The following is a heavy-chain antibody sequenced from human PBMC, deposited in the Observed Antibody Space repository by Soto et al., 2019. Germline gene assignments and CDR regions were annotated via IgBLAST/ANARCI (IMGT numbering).Heavy chain of an antibody. D-gene: IGHD1-1*01. J-gene: IGHJ6*02. CDR2: INHSGST. V-gene: IGHV4-34*01. CDR1: GGSFSGYY. CDR3: ARHMTTYGMDV. Sequence: QVQLQQWGAGLLKPSETLSLTCAVYGGSFSGYYWSWIRQPPGKGLEWIGEINHSGSTNYNPSLKSRVSISVDTSKNLFSLKLSSVTAADTAVYYCARHMTTYGMDVWGQGTTVTVSS.